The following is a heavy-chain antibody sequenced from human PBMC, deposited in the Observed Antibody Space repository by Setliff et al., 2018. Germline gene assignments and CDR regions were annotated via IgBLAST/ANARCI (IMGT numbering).Heavy chain of an antibody. D-gene: IGHD3-22*01. CDR2: IYQNGIT. J-gene: IGHJ5*02. CDR3: ARVDDVGSGYENWIDP. V-gene: IGHV4-39*07. Sequence: SETLSLTCSVSGASISTTYYYWDWIRQSPEKGLEWIGTIYQNGITYYNPSVKSRVTISVDKSKNQFSLSLRSVTAADTAVYYCARVDDVGSGYENWIDPWGRGTLVTVSS. CDR1: GASISTTYYY.